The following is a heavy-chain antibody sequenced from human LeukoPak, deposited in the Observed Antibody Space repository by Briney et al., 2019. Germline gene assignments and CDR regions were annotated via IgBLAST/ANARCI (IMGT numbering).Heavy chain of an antibody. J-gene: IGHJ4*02. Sequence: SETLSLTCAVYGGSFSGYYWSWIRQPPGKGLEWIGGINHSGSTNYNPSLKSRVTISVDTSKNQFSLKLSSVTAADTAVYYCARGYSSSSDFDYWGQGTLVTVSS. CDR3: ARGYSSSSDFDY. CDR2: INHSGST. D-gene: IGHD6-6*01. V-gene: IGHV4-34*01. CDR1: GGSFSGYY.